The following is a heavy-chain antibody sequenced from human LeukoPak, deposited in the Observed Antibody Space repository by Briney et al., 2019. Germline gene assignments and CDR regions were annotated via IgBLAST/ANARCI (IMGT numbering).Heavy chain of an antibody. V-gene: IGHV3-30-3*01. CDR2: ISYDGSNK. D-gene: IGHD4-23*01. CDR1: GFTFSSYA. CDR3: ARLGYGGGINNGY. Sequence: GGSLRLSCAASGFTFSSYAMHWVRQAPGKGLEWVAVISYDGSNKYYADSVKGRFTISRDNSKNTLYLQMNSLRAEDTAVYYCARLGYGGGINNGYWGQGTLVTVSS. J-gene: IGHJ4*02.